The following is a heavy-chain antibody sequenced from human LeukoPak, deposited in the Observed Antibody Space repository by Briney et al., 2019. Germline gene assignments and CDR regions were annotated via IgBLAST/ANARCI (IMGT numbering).Heavy chain of an antibody. D-gene: IGHD3-10*01. CDR2: IWNDGSNK. J-gene: IGHJ6*03. Sequence: PGGSLRLSCAASGFTFSAYAMHWVRQAPGKGLEWVALIWNDGSNKYYVDSVKGRFTISRDNSKNTLYLQMNSLRAEDTAVYYCARDRQELSHYYYYMGVWGKGTTVIVSS. CDR1: GFTFSAYA. CDR3: ARDRQELSHYYYYMGV. V-gene: IGHV3-33*08.